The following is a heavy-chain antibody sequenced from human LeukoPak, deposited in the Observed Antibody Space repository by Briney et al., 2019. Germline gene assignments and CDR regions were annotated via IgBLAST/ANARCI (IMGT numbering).Heavy chain of an antibody. CDR1: GGSISSSSYY. D-gene: IGHD6-19*01. J-gene: IGHJ5*02. CDR2: IYYSGST. V-gene: IGHV4-39*01. Sequence: SETLSLTCTVSGGSISSSSYYWGWIRQPPGKWLEWIGSIYYSGSTYYNPSLKSRVTISVDTSKNQFSLKLSSVTAADTAVYYCARHPHSSGWYGWFDPWGQGTLVTVSS. CDR3: ARHPHSSGWYGWFDP.